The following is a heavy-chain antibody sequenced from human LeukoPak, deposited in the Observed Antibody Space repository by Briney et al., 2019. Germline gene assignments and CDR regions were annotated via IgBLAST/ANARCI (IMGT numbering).Heavy chain of an antibody. CDR2: INPGGDNT. D-gene: IGHD5-24*01. Sequence: ASVKVSCKASGYTFTKYYIHWVRQAPGQGLEWMGLINPGGDNTNYAQNFQGRVTMTRDTSTSTVYMELSSLRSEDTAIYYCARIRDGYNDAYDIWGQGTMVTVSS. V-gene: IGHV1-46*01. CDR3: ARIRDGYNDAYDI. CDR1: GYTFTKYY. J-gene: IGHJ3*02.